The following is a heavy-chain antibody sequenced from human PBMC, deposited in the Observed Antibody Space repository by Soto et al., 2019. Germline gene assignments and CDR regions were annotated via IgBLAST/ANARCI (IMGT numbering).Heavy chain of an antibody. Sequence: HPGGSLRLSCAASAFTFSRHGMHWVRQAPGKGLQWVGVIWSNRSNQHYAESVKGRITISRDNSKNTLYLQMNSLRVEDTAVYYCAGGYYDFWSGYYTRKDYYYGMDVWGQGTTVTVSS. CDR3: AGGYYDFWSGYYTRKDYYYGMDV. CDR1: AFTFSRHG. D-gene: IGHD3-3*01. J-gene: IGHJ6*02. CDR2: IWSNRSNQ. V-gene: IGHV3-33*01.